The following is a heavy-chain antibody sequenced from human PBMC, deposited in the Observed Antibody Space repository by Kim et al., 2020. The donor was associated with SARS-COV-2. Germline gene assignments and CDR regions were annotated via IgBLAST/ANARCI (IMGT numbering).Heavy chain of an antibody. CDR3: SCDSYYGSATFDY. D-gene: IGHD3-10*01. Sequence: SETLSLTCTVSGGSISSYYWSWIRQPPGKGLEWIGYINYSGSTNYNPSLKSRVTISVDTSKNQFSLQLRSVTAADTAVYDVSCDSYYGSATFDYWGQGTL. CDR2: INYSGST. CDR1: GGSISSYY. J-gene: IGHJ4*02. V-gene: IGHV4-59*01.